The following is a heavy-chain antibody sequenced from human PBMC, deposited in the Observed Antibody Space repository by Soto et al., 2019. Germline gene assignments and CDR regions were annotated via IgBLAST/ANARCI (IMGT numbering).Heavy chain of an antibody. D-gene: IGHD3-10*01. CDR2: IYPGGNT. V-gene: IGHV3-53*01. Sequence: EVQLVESGGGLIQPGGSLRLSCAASGFTVSTKYMNWVRQAPGRGLEWVSVIYPGGNTYYTDSVKGRFTISRDSSRNTMFLQMNSLRAEDPALYYCAGETYYYGSGNYGWFDAWGEGALGTVSS. J-gene: IGHJ5*02. CDR3: AGETYYYGSGNYGWFDA. CDR1: GFTVSTKY.